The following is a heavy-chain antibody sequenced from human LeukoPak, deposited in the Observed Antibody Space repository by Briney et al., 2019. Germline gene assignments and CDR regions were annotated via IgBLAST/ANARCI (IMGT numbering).Heavy chain of an antibody. CDR2: IYYSGST. J-gene: IGHJ6*02. D-gene: IGHD2-2*01. Sequence: KPSETLSLTCTVSGGSISSSSYYWGWIRQPPGKGLEWIGSIYYSGSTYYNPSLESRVTISVDTSKNQFSLKLSSVTAADTAVYYCASSTSYYYYGMDVWGQGTTVTVSS. CDR1: GGSISSSSYY. CDR3: ASSTSYYYYGMDV. V-gene: IGHV4-39*01.